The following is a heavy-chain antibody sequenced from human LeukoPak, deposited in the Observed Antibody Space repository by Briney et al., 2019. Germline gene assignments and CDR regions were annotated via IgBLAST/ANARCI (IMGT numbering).Heavy chain of an antibody. CDR3: AHLGYSSSRDPIRGLWFDP. Sequence: ASVKVSCKASGYTFTSYDINWVRQATGQGLEWMGWINPNSGNTGYAQKFQGRVTMTRNTSISTAYMELSSLRSEDTAVYYCAHLGYSSSRDPIRGLWFDPWGQGTLVTVSS. V-gene: IGHV1-8*01. CDR2: INPNSGNT. CDR1: GYTFTSYD. D-gene: IGHD6-13*01. J-gene: IGHJ5*02.